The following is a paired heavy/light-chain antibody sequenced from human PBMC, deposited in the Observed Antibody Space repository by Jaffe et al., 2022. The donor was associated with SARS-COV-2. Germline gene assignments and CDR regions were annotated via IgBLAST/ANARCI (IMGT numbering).Light chain of an antibody. Sequence: QSALTQPASVSGSPGQSITISCTGTSSDVGGYAFVSWYQQHPGKAPKLMIYEVSNRPSGVPDRFSGSKSGNTASLTISGLQADDEAHYYCSSYTSSSPLLHVVFGGGTKLTVL. CDR3: SSYTSSSPLLHVV. CDR1: SSDVGGYAF. V-gene: IGLV2-14*01. CDR2: EVS. J-gene: IGLJ2*01.
Heavy chain of an antibody. CDR3: AREHFYSRVRFDP. CDR2: IYYSGNT. J-gene: IGHJ5*02. D-gene: IGHD4-4*01. CDR1: GGSISSGAYY. Sequence: QVQLQESGPGLVKPSQTLSLTCTVSGGSISSGAYYWSWIRQHPGKGLEWIGYIYYSGNTYYNPSLKSRLTISVDTSKNQFSLKLSSVTAADTAVYYCAREHFYSRVRFDPWGQGTLVTVSS. V-gene: IGHV4-31*03.